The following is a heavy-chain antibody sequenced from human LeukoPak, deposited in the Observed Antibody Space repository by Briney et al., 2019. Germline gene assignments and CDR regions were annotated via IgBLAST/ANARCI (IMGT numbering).Heavy chain of an antibody. CDR3: ARWALGGSVDY. Sequence: PSETLSLTCTVSGGSISSYYWSCIRQPPGEGVEWSGYINYSGRTNYNPSLNSRVNNSVDTSKNQISLKLSSETAADTAVYYCARWALGGSVDYWGQGTLVTVSS. J-gene: IGHJ4*02. CDR1: GGSISSYY. D-gene: IGHD3-16*01. CDR2: INYSGRT. V-gene: IGHV4-59*01.